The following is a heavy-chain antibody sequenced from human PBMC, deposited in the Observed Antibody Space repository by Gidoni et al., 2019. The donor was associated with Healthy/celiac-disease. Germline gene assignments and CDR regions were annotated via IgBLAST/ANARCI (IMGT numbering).Heavy chain of an antibody. CDR3: AKDLALGYCSGGSCPPEVSPAN. J-gene: IGHJ4*02. CDR2: ISGSGGST. D-gene: IGHD2-15*01. Sequence: EVQLLESGGGLVQPGGSLRLSCAASGCTFSSYAMRWVRQAPGKGLEWVSAISGSGGSTYYADSVKGRFTISRDNSKNTLYLQMNSLRAEDTAVYYCAKDLALGYCSGGSCPPEVSPANWGQGTLVTVSS. V-gene: IGHV3-23*01. CDR1: GCTFSSYA.